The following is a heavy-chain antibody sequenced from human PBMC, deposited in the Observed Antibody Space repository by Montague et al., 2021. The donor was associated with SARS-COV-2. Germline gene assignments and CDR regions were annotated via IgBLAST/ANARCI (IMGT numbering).Heavy chain of an antibody. CDR1: GGSFSGYY. V-gene: IGHV4-34*01. D-gene: IGHD4-17*01. CDR2: INHSGST. J-gene: IGHJ4*02. CDR3: ARGSTVTHY. Sequence: SETLSLTCAVYGGSFSGYYWSWIRQPLGKGLEWIGEINHSGSTNXNPSLKSQVTISVDTSKNQFSLKLSSVTAADTAVYYCARGSTVTHYWGQGTLVTVSS.